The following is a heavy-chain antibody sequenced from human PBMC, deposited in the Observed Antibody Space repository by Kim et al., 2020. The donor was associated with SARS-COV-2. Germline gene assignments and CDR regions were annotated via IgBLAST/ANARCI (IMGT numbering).Heavy chain of an antibody. V-gene: IGHV3-74*01. D-gene: IGHD2-21*01. CDR2: IKGDGSSA. CDR3: ARDGPSPIPELDY. J-gene: IGHJ4*02. Sequence: GWSLRLSCAASGFTFSSDWMYWVRQAPGKGLVWVSHIKGDGSSAGYAASVKGRFTISRDNAKNTLYLQMNSLRVEDTALYYCARDGPSPIPELDYWGQGT. CDR1: GFTFSSDW.